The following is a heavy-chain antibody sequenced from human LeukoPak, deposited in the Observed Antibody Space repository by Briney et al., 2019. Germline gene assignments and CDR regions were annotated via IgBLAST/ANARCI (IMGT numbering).Heavy chain of an antibody. Sequence: SETLSLTCTVSGGSISSGSYYWSWIRQPAGKGLEWIGEINHSGSTNYNPSLKSRVTISVDTSKNQFPLKLSSVTAADTAVYYCARSIAVAPSFGYWGQGTLVTVSS. D-gene: IGHD6-19*01. CDR3: ARSIAVAPSFGY. J-gene: IGHJ4*02. V-gene: IGHV4-61*10. CDR2: INHSGST. CDR1: GGSISSGSYY.